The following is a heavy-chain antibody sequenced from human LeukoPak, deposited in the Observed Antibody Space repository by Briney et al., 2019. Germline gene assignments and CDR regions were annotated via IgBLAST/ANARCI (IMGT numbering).Heavy chain of an antibody. J-gene: IGHJ5*02. CDR1: GGSFSGYY. CDR2: INHSGST. D-gene: IGHD2-2*01. CDR3: AKDEEDYCSSTSCYRPFDP. V-gene: IGHV4-34*01. Sequence: TSETLSLTCAVYGGSFSGYYWSWIRQPPGKGLEWIGEINHSGSTNYNPSLKSRVTMSVDTSKNQFSLKMTSVTAADTAVYYCAKDEEDYCSSTSCYRPFDPWGQGTLVTVSS.